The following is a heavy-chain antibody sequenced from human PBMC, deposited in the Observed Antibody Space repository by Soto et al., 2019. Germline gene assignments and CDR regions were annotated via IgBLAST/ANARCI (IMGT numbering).Heavy chain of an antibody. CDR2: IYYSGST. J-gene: IGHJ6*03. CDR1: GGSISSYY. D-gene: IGHD3-10*01. CDR3: ARCTVGEDIYYYYMDV. V-gene: IGHV4-59*01. Sequence: SETLSLTCTVSGGSISSYYWSWIRQPPGKGLEWIGYIYYSGSTNYNPSLKSRVTISVDTSKNQFSLKLSSVTAAGTAVYYCARCTVGEDIYYYYMDVWGKGTTVTVSS.